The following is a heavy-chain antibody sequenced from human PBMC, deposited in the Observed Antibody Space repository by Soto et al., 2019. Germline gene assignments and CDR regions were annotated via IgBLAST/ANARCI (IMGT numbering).Heavy chain of an antibody. CDR3: VDVRGQWLPRD. CDR2: VHYSGRT. D-gene: IGHD6-19*01. Sequence: QLQLQQSGPGLVKPSETLSLTCTVSGGSIISNDYYWGWIRQPPGKGLEWIGTVHYSGRTYYNPSLQSXXPXSXXTSKNQFSLKLTSMTAADTTFYSCVDVRGQWLPRDWGQGTLVTVSS. CDR1: GGSIISNDYY. V-gene: IGHV4-39*01. J-gene: IGHJ4*02.